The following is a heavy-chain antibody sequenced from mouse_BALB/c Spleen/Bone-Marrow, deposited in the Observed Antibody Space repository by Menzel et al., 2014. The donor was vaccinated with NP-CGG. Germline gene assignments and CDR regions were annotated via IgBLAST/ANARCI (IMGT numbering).Heavy chain of an antibody. CDR2: IRNKANGYTT. J-gene: IGHJ3*01. V-gene: IGHV7-3*02. CDR1: GFTFTDYY. CDR3: ARDEYYYGSRWFAY. D-gene: IGHD1-1*01. Sequence: EVMLVESGGGLVQPGGSLRLSCATSGFTFTDYYMSWVRQPPGKALEWLGFIRNKANGYTTEYSASVKGRFTISRDNSQSILYLQMNTLRAEDSATYYCARDEYYYGSRWFAYWGQGTLVTVSA.